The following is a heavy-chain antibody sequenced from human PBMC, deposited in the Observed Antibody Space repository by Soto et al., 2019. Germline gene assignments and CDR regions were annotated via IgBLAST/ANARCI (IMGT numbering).Heavy chain of an antibody. Sequence: PGGSLRLSCAASGFTFSNAWMTWVRQAPGKGLEWVGRIKSNSDGGTTYYAAPVEGRFTISRDDSTNTVYLQMNSLKSEDTAVYYCTTTGTIDYRRQGTLVTVSS. CDR1: GFTFSNAW. V-gene: IGHV3-15*01. J-gene: IGHJ4*02. CDR2: IKSNSDGGTT. CDR3: TTTGTIDY. D-gene: IGHD1-1*01.